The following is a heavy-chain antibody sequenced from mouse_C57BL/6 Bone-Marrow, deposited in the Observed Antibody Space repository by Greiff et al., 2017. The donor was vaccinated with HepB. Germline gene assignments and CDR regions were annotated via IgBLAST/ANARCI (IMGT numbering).Heavy chain of an antibody. CDR2: IWTGGGT. Sequence: QVQLKQSGPGLVAPSQSLSISCTVSGFSLTSYAISWVRQPPGKGLEWLGVIWTGGGTNYNSALKSRLSISKDNSKSQVFLKMNSLHTDDTARYYCARKGIYYYGSSFHCYFDVWGTGTTVTVSS. D-gene: IGHD1-1*01. V-gene: IGHV2-9-1*01. CDR3: ARKGIYYYGSSFHCYFDV. CDR1: GFSLTSYA. J-gene: IGHJ1*03.